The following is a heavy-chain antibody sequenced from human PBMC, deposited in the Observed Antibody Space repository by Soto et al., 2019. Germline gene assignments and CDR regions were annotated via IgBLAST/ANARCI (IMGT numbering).Heavy chain of an antibody. J-gene: IGHJ6*02. V-gene: IGHV3-74*01. CDR3: AREGIAAAGNYGMDV. CDR2: INSDGSST. CDR1: GFTFSSYW. Sequence: EVQLVESGGGLVQPGGSLRLSCAASGFTFSSYWMHWVRPAPGKGLVWVSRINSDGSSTSYADSVKGRFTISRDNAKNTLYLPMNRLRAEDTAVYYCAREGIAAAGNYGMDVWGQGTTVTVSS. D-gene: IGHD6-13*01.